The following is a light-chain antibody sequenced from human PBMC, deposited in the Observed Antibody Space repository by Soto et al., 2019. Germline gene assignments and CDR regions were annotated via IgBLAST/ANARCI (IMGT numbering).Light chain of an antibody. Sequence: VGFKQSPGTVSLYPGERATLSCRASQSVSSSYLAWYQQKPGQAPRLLIYGASIRATDIPARFSGSGSGTEFSLTISSLQSEDFAVYYCQQYNDWPLTFGGGSMV. CDR3: QQYNDWPLT. CDR1: QSVSSSY. CDR2: GAS. J-gene: IGKJ4*01. V-gene: IGKV3D-15*01.